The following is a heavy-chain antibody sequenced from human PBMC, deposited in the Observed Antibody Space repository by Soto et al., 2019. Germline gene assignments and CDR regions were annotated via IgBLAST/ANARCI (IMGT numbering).Heavy chain of an antibody. Sequence: PSETLSLTCAVYGGSFSGYYWSWIRQPPGKGLEWIGEINHSGSTNYNPSLKSRVTISVDTSKNQFSLKLSSVTAADTAVYYCARAKYLGYCSGGSCYYFDYWGQGTLVTVPS. CDR1: GGSFSGYY. CDR2: INHSGST. D-gene: IGHD2-15*01. J-gene: IGHJ4*02. CDR3: ARAKYLGYCSGGSCYYFDY. V-gene: IGHV4-34*01.